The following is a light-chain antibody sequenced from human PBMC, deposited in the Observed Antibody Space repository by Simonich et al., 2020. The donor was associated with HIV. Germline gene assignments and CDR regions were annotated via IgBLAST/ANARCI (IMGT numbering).Light chain of an antibody. V-gene: IGKV4-1*01. J-gene: IGKJ1*01. CDR3: QQYYSTPPT. Sequence: DIVMTQSPDSLAVSLGARATITCKSSQSVLYSSNNKNYLSWYPQKPGQPPKLLIYWASTRESWVPDRFSGSGSGTDFTLTISSLQAEDVAVYYCQQYYSTPPTFGQGTKVEIK. CDR1: QSVLYSSNNKNY. CDR2: WAS.